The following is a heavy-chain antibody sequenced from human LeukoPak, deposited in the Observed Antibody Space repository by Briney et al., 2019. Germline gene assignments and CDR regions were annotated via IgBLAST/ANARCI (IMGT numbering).Heavy chain of an antibody. CDR2: INSDESST. CDR3: ASLIYGLGDDY. CDR1: GFTFSSYW. J-gene: IGHJ4*02. Sequence: PGGSLRLSCAASGFTFSSYWMHWVRQAPGKGLVWVSCINSDESSTRYADSVKGRFTISRDNAKNTLYLQMNSLRAEDTAVYYCASLIYGLGDDYWGQGTLVTVSS. D-gene: IGHD3/OR15-3a*01. V-gene: IGHV3-74*01.